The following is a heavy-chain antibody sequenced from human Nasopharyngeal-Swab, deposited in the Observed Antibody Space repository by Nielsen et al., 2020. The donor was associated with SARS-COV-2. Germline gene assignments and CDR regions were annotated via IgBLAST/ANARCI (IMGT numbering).Heavy chain of an antibody. Sequence: GSLRLSCTVSGGSISSYYWSWIRQPPGKGLEWIGYIYYSGSTNYNPSLKSRVTISVDTSKNQFSLKLSSVTAADTALYYCARDSVYYGDYQPYYGMDVWGQGTTVTVSS. J-gene: IGHJ6*02. D-gene: IGHD4-17*01. CDR3: ARDSVYYGDYQPYYGMDV. CDR1: GGSISSYY. CDR2: IYYSGST. V-gene: IGHV4-59*13.